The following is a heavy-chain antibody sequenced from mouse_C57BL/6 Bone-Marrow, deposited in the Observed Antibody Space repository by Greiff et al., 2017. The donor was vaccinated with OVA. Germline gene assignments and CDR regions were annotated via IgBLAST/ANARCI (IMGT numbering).Heavy chain of an antibody. V-gene: IGHV1-5*01. CDR2: IYPGNSDT. Sequence: VQLKESGTVLARPGASVKMSCKTSGYTFTSYWMHWVKQRPGQGLEWIGAIYPGNSDTSYNQKFKGQAKLTAVTSASTTYMELSSLSNENSAVYYYTKLIYYCYCDYFDYWGQGTTLTVSS. D-gene: IGHD2-3*01. CDR1: GYTFTSYW. J-gene: IGHJ2*01. CDR3: TKLIYYCYCDYFDY.